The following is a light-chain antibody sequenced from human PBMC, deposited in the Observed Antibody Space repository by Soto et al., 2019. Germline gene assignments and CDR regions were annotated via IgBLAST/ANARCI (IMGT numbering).Light chain of an antibody. CDR3: CSYAGLQVV. Sequence: QSALIQPASVSGSPGQSITISCTGTSSDVGSYNLVSWYQQHPGKAPKLMIYEGSKRPSGVSNRFSGSKSGNTASLTISGLQAEDEADYYCCSYAGLQVVFGGGTKLTVL. CDR1: SSDVGSYNL. J-gene: IGLJ2*01. V-gene: IGLV2-23*01. CDR2: EGS.